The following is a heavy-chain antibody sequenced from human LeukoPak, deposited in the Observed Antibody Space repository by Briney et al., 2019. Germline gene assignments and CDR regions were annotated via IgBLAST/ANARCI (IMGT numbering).Heavy chain of an antibody. CDR3: ARGTYYDILTGHPTNDAFDI. CDR1: GFTSSSYE. V-gene: IGHV3-48*03. D-gene: IGHD3-9*01. CDR2: ISSSGSTI. J-gene: IGHJ3*02. Sequence: GGSLRLSCAASGFTSSSYEMNWVRQAPGKGLEWVSYISSSGSTIYYADSVKGRFTISRDNAKNSLYLQMNSLRAEDTAVYYCARGTYYDILTGHPTNDAFDIWGQGTMVTVSS.